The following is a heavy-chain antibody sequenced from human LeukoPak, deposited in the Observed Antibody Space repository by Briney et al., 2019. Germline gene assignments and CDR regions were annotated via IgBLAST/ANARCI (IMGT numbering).Heavy chain of an antibody. CDR3: AEGDF. CDR2: ISYDGSNK. V-gene: IGHV3-33*05. CDR1: GFAFSSYG. Sequence: TGGSLRLSCAASGFAFSSYGMHWVRQAPGKGLEWVAVISYDGSNKYYADSVKGRFTISRDNAKNSLYLQMNSLRDEDTAVYYCAEGDFWGQGTLVTVSS. J-gene: IGHJ4*02.